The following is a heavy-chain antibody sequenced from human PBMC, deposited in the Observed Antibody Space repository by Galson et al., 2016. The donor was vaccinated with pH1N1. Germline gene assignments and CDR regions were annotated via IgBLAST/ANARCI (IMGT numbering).Heavy chain of an antibody. V-gene: IGHV4-39*01. D-gene: IGHD2-21*02. CDR1: GGSVNSRSYS. CDR3: VRWPRFDACGIDCYRDSFDI. Sequence: SETLSLTCTVSGGSVNSRSYSWVWIRQSPGKGLDWLGSVYYTGVTYDNPSHVSRVTISMDTSKNQFSLILKSVTAADTAVYYCVRWPRFDACGIDCYRDSFDIWGPGTMVTVSS. CDR2: VYYTGVT. J-gene: IGHJ3*02.